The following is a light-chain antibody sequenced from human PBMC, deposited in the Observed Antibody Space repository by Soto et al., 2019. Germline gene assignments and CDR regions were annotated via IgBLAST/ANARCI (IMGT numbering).Light chain of an antibody. CDR3: AAWVDSLNGYV. V-gene: IGLV1-44*01. CDR2: SNN. CDR1: SSNIGSNT. Sequence: QAVVTQPPSASGTPGQRGTISCSGSSSNIGSNTVNWYQQLPGTAPKLLIYSNNQWPSGVPDRFSGSKSGTSASLAISGLQSEDEADYYCAAWVDSLNGYVFGTGTKLTVL. J-gene: IGLJ1*01.